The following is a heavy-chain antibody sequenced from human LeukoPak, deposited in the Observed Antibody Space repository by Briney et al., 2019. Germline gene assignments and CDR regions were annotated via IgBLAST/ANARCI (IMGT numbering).Heavy chain of an antibody. CDR1: GYTFTSYA. D-gene: IGHD5-18*01. V-gene: IGHV7-4-1*02. J-gene: IGHJ6*02. CDR3: ARVNVDSAMGIYYYYGMDV. CDR2: INTNTGNP. Sequence: ASVKVSCKASGYTFTSYAMNWVRRAPGQGLEWMGWINTNTGNPTYAQGFTGRFVFSLDTSVSTAYPQISSLKAEDTAIYYCARVNVDSAMGIYYYYGMDVWGQGTTVTVSS.